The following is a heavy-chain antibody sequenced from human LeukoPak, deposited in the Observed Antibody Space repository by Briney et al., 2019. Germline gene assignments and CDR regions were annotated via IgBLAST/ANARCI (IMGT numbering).Heavy chain of an antibody. D-gene: IGHD2-8*01. CDR2: ISLTGLT. J-gene: IGHJ4*02. Sequence: GSLRLSCAASGFSFSSYAMSWVRQAPGKGLEWIGEISLTGLTHYNPSLESRVTVSLDKSKNQLSLNLTSVTAADTAVYYCSRENGAFSPFGYWGQGTLVTVLS. V-gene: IGHV4-4*02. CDR3: SRENGAFSPFGY. CDR1: GFSFSSYAM.